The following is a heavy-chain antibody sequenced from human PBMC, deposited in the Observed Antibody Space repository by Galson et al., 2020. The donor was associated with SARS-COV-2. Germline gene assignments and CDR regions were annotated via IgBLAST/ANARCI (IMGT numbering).Heavy chain of an antibody. CDR2: IRSRLNTYTT. CDR1: GFSFSDHY. Sequence: LSLTCAASGFSFSDHYMDWVRQAPGQGLEWVGRIRSRLNTYTTEYAASVKGRFTISRDDSQNSLFLQMNSLKTEDTAVYYCSREDKSGDYYYYQYGMDVWGQGTTVTVSS. V-gene: IGHV3-72*01. J-gene: IGHJ6*02. D-gene: IGHD1-26*01. CDR3: SREDKSGDYYYYQYGMDV.